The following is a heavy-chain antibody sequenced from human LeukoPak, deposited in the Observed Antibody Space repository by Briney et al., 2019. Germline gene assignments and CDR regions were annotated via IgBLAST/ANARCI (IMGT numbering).Heavy chain of an antibody. CDR1: GGSISSYY. D-gene: IGHD5-18*01. CDR3: ARVLRAASWRSYDY. Sequence: PSETLSLTCTVSGGSISSYYWNWIRQPPGKGLEWIGYIYYNGDTNYNPSLKSRVIISIDTSSNQFSLRLNSMTAADTAVYYCARVLRAASWRSYDYWGQGSLVTVSS. V-gene: IGHV4-59*01. CDR2: IYYNGDT. J-gene: IGHJ4*02.